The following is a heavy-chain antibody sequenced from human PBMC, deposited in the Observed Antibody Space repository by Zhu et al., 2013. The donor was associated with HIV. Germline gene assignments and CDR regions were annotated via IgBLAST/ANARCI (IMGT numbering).Heavy chain of an antibody. CDR2: IYYSGST. CDR1: GGSISSSSYY. Sequence: QVQLQESGPGLVKPSETLSLTCTVSGGSISSSSYYWGWIRQPPGKGLEWIGSIYYSGSTYYNPSLKSRVTISVDTSKNQFSLKLSSVTAADTAVYYCAREEVEMATIYEATWGQGNPGPPSPQ. V-gene: IGHV4-39*07. J-gene: IGHJ4*02. D-gene: IGHD5-12*01. CDR3: AREEVEMATIYEAT.